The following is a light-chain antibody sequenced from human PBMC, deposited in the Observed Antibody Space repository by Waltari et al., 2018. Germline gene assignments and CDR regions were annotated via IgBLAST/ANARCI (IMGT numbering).Light chain of an antibody. CDR2: GTN. J-gene: IGLJ2*01. Sequence: QSVLTQPPSVSGSPGQRVRISCTGSTPHIGAGYDVHWYQQGPGKAPKLIIYGTNTRPLGVPDRFFGSQYGTSASLAIIGLQAEDEGDYYCQSYDTTLSVVFGGGTKLTVL. V-gene: IGLV1-40*01. CDR3: QSYDTTLSVV. CDR1: TPHIGAGYD.